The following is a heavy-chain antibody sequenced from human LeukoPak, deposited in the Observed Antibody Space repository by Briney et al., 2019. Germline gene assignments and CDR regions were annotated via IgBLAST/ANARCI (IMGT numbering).Heavy chain of an antibody. D-gene: IGHD3-10*01. CDR1: GGSISSYY. CDR3: ASGSGSYSAYGMDV. V-gene: IGHV4-59*08. CDR2: IYYSGRT. J-gene: IGHJ6*02. Sequence: KTSETLSLTCTVSGGSISSYYWSWIRQPPGKGLEWIGYIYYSGRTNYNPSLKSRVTISVDTSKNQFSLKLSSVTAADTAVYYCASGSGSYSAYGMDVWGQGTTVTVSS.